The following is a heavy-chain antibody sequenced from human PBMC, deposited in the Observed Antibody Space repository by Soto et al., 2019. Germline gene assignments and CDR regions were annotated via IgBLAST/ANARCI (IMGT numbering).Heavy chain of an antibody. Sequence: TCTVSGGSISSSSYYWGWIRQPPGKGLEWIGSIYYSGSTYYNPSLKSRVTISVDTSKNQFSLKLSSVTAADTAVYYCAATRGYFDWLFDYWGQGTLVTVSS. D-gene: IGHD3-9*01. CDR3: AATRGYFDWLFDY. CDR1: GGSISSSSYY. J-gene: IGHJ4*02. V-gene: IGHV4-39*01. CDR2: IYYSGST.